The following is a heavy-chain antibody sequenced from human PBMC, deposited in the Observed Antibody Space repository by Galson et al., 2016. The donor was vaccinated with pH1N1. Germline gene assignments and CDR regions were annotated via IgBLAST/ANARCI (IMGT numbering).Heavy chain of an antibody. J-gene: IGHJ2*01. CDR1: GFTFSNYG. Sequence: SLRLSCAASGFTFSNYGMHWVRQAPGKGLEWVALIWYDGSNKYYADSVEGRFTISRDNAKNSLYLQMNSLRAEDTAVYYCARRYFDLWGRGTLVTVSS. V-gene: IGHV3-33*01. CDR2: IWYDGSNK. CDR3: ARRYFDL.